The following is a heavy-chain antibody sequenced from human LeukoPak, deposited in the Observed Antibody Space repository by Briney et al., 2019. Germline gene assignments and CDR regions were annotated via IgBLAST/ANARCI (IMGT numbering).Heavy chain of an antibody. CDR3: ARFIGSGWYGNWFDP. Sequence: SETLSLTCTVSGGSISSSSYYWSWIRQPPGKGLEWIGEINHSGSTNYNPSLKSRVTISVDTSKNQFSLKLSSVTAADTAVYYCARFIGSGWYGNWFDPWGQGTLVTVSS. D-gene: IGHD6-19*01. CDR2: INHSGST. CDR1: GGSISSSSYY. J-gene: IGHJ5*02. V-gene: IGHV4-39*07.